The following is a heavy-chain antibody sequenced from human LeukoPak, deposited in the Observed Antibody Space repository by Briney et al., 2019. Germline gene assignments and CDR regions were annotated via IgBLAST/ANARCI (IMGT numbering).Heavy chain of an antibody. J-gene: IGHJ3*02. CDR1: GYSISSGYY. CDR3: ARLSVSLNAFDM. Sequence: SETLSLTCTVCGYSISSGYYWGWIRQPPGKGLEWIGSMYHSGSTYYNPSLKSRVTISVDTSKNQFSLKLSSVTAADTAVYYCARLSVSLNAFDMWGQGTMVTVSS. CDR2: MYHSGST. V-gene: IGHV4-38-2*02.